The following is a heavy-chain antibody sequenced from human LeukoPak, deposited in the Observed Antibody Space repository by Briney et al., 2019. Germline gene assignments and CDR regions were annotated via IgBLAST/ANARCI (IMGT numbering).Heavy chain of an antibody. CDR2: ISTNSKYI. D-gene: IGHD4-11*01. J-gene: IGHJ4*02. V-gene: IGHV3-21*01. CDR1: GFTFSTYS. CDR3: ARERTTVTGFDY. Sequence: GALRLSCAASGFTFSTYSMNWVRPAPGKGLEWVSSISTNSKYIYYADSVKGRYTISRDNAKNSLYLQMNSLRAEDTAMYYCARERTTVTGFDYWGEGTLVSVSS.